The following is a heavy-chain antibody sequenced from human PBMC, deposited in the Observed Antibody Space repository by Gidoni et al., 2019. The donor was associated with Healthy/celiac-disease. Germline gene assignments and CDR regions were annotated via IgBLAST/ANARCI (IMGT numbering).Heavy chain of an antibody. V-gene: IGHV3-23*04. CDR3: GNQRVWGSYRWGDY. J-gene: IGHJ4*02. Sequence: EVQLVESGGGLVQPGGSLRLSCAASGFTFSGYAMSWVRQAPGKGLEWVSAIRGSGGSKYHAESVKGRFTISRNNSKNTLYLQMNSLRAEDTAVYYWGNQRVWGSYRWGDYWGQGTLVTVSS. CDR1: GFTFSGYA. CDR2: IRGSGGSK. D-gene: IGHD3-16*02.